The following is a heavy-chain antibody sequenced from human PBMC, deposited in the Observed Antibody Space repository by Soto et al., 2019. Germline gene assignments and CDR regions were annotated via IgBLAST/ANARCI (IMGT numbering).Heavy chain of an antibody. D-gene: IGHD3-10*01. Sequence: ASVKVSCKASGYTFTGYYMHWVRQAPGQGLEWMGWINPNSGGTNYAQKFQGRVTMTRDTSISTAYMELSRLRSDDTAVYYCARAWSSGSYYPIDYWGQGTLVTVSS. CDR1: GYTFTGYY. J-gene: IGHJ4*02. CDR2: INPNSGGT. CDR3: ARAWSSGSYYPIDY. V-gene: IGHV1-2*02.